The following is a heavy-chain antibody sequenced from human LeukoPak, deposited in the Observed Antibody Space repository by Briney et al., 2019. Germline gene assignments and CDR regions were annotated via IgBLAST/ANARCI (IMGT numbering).Heavy chain of an antibody. D-gene: IGHD3-10*01. J-gene: IGHJ6*04. V-gene: IGHV3-53*01. CDR1: GFTVSSNY. CDR2: IYSGGST. CDR3: AREGLTMVRGADV. Sequence: GGSLRLSCAASGFTVSSNYMSWVRQAPGKGLEWDSVIYSGGSTYYADSVKGRFTISRDNSKNTVYLQMNSLRAEDTAVYYCAREGLTMVRGADVWGKGTTVTVSS.